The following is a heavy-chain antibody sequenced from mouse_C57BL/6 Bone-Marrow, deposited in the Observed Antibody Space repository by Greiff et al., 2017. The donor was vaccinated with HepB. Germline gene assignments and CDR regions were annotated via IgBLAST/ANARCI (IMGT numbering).Heavy chain of an antibody. CDR3: ARRGSDWAVGY. J-gene: IGHJ4*01. D-gene: IGHD2-4*01. CDR1: GFTFSSYG. Sequence: EVQGVESGGDLVKPGGSLKLSCAASGFTFSSYGMSWVRQTPDKRLEWVATISSGGSYTYYPDSVKGQFTISRDNAKNTLYLQMSSLKSDDTAMYYCARRGSDWAVGYWGQGTSVTVSS. CDR2: ISSGGSYT. V-gene: IGHV5-6*01.